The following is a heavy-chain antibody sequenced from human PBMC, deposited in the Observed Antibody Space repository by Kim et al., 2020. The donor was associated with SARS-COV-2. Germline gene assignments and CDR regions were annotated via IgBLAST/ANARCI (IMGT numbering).Heavy chain of an antibody. Sequence: SETLSLTCTVSGGSISSGSYYWSWIRQPAGKGLEWIGRIYTSGSTNYNPSLKSRVTISVDTSKNQFSLKLSSVTAADTAVYYCARDLTMVRGVIMGGGWFDPWGQGALVTVSS. CDR3: ARDLTMVRGVIMGGGWFDP. D-gene: IGHD3-10*01. J-gene: IGHJ5*02. CDR2: IYTSGST. V-gene: IGHV4-61*02. CDR1: GGSISSGSYY.